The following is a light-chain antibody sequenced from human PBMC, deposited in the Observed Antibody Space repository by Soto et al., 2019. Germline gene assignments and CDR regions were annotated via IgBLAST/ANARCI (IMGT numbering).Light chain of an antibody. V-gene: IGKV1-39*01. Sequence: IQLTQSPSSRSASFGDRVTITCRASQGISSYLGWYQQKPGKAPNLLIYDASSLQSGVPSRFSGSGSGTDFTLTISSLQTEDFATYYCQQSSSTPTRTFGQGTKVDIK. J-gene: IGKJ1*01. CDR1: QGISSY. CDR3: QQSSSTPTRT. CDR2: DAS.